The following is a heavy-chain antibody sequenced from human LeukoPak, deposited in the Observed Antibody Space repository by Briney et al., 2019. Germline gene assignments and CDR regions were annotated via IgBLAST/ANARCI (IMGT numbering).Heavy chain of an antibody. CDR3: ARERSSGWNDY. J-gene: IGHJ4*02. CDR1: GFTFSSYA. V-gene: IGHV3-7*01. CDR2: IKQDGSEK. D-gene: IGHD6-19*01. Sequence: PGGSLRLSCAASGFTFSSYAMSWVRQAPGKGLEWVANIKQDGSEKHYGDSVKGRFTISRDNAKNSLYLEMNSLRAEDTAVYYCARERSSGWNDYWGQGTLVTVSS.